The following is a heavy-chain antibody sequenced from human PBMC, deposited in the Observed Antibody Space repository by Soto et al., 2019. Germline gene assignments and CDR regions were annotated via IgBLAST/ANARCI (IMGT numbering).Heavy chain of an antibody. D-gene: IGHD2-2*01. CDR2: IIPILGIA. J-gene: IGHJ5*02. CDR3: ARDVVDIVVVPAAMVKWFDP. V-gene: IGHV1-69*04. CDR1: GGTFSSYT. Sequence: SVNVSCKASGGTFSSYTISWVRQAPGQGLEWMGRIIPILGIANYAQKFQGRVTITADKSTSTAYMELSSLRSEDTAVYYCARDVVDIVVVPAAMVKWFDPWGQGTLVTVSS.